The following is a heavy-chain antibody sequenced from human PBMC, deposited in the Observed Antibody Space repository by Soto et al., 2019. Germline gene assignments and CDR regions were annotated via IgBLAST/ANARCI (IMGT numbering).Heavy chain of an antibody. J-gene: IGHJ3*02. CDR2: ISAYNGNT. Sequence: ASVKVSCKASGYTFTSYGISWVRQAPGQGLEWMGWISAYNGNTNYAQKLQGRVTMTTDTSTSTAYMELRSLRSDDTAVYYCARVVGACGGDCYSGPDAFDIWGQGTMVTVSS. CDR3: ARVVGACGGDCYSGPDAFDI. V-gene: IGHV1-18*04. D-gene: IGHD2-21*02. CDR1: GYTFTSYG.